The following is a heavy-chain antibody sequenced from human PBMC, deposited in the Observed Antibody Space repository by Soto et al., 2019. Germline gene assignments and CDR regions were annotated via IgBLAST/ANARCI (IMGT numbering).Heavy chain of an antibody. CDR1: GYTFTGYY. D-gene: IGHD2-15*01. CDR2: INPNSGGT. Sequence: GASVKVSCKASGYTFTGYYMRWVRQAPGQGLEWMGWINPNSGGTNYAQKFQGRVTMTRDTSISTAYMELSRLRSDDTAVYYCAREYCSGGSCSYYFDYWGQGTLVTVSS. CDR3: AREYCSGGSCSYYFDY. J-gene: IGHJ4*02. V-gene: IGHV1-2*02.